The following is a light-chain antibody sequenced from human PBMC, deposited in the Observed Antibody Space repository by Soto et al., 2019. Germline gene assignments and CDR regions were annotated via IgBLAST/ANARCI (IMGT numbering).Light chain of an antibody. J-gene: IGKJ1*01. Sequence: IQMTQSPSSLSASVGDRVTIACRTSQSISNYLNWYQQKPGKAPKLLIYGASSLQSGVPSRFSGSRSGTDFTLTLRSLQPEDFASYSCQQSNSIPRTFGQGTKVDIK. CDR1: QSISNY. V-gene: IGKV1-39*01. CDR3: QQSNSIPRT. CDR2: GAS.